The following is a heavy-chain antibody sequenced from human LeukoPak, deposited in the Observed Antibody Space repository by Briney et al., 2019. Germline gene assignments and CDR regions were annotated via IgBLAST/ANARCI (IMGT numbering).Heavy chain of an antibody. CDR1: GFTFSSYS. Sequence: GGSLRLSCAASGFTFSSYSMNWVRQAPGKGLEWVSSISSSSSYIYYADSVKGRFTISRDNAKNSLYLQMNSLRAEDTAVYYCGTLEWLLVDWFDPWGQGTLVTVSS. D-gene: IGHD3-3*01. CDR2: ISSSSSYI. CDR3: GTLEWLLVDWFDP. V-gene: IGHV3-21*01. J-gene: IGHJ5*02.